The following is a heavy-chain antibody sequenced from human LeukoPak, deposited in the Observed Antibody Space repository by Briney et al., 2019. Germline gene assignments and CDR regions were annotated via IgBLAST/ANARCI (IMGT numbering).Heavy chain of an antibody. J-gene: IGHJ6*02. D-gene: IGHD5-12*01. Sequence: ASVKVSCKASGYTCTGYYMHWVRQAPGQGLEWMGWINPNSGGTNYAQKFQGRVTMTRDTSISTAYMELSRLRSDDTAVYYCARARGATWAEYYYYGMDVWGQGTTVTVSS. CDR1: GYTCTGYY. V-gene: IGHV1-2*02. CDR2: INPNSGGT. CDR3: ARARGATWAEYYYYGMDV.